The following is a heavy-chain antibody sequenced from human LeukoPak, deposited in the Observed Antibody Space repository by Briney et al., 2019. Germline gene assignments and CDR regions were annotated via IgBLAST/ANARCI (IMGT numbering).Heavy chain of an antibody. CDR3: ATGFVTRIDY. CDR2: ISTSGGST. J-gene: IGHJ4*02. D-gene: IGHD3-10*01. Sequence: GGSLRLSCAASGLTFNKYAMSWVRQAPGKGLEWVSGISTSGGSTYYADSVKGRFTISRDNSKNSLYLQMNNLRADDTAVYYCATGFVTRIDYWGQGNLVTVSS. CDR1: GLTFNKYA. V-gene: IGHV3-23*01.